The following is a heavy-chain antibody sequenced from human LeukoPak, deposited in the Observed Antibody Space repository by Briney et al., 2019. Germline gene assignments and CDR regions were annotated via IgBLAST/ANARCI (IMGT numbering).Heavy chain of an antibody. V-gene: IGHV3-33*06. J-gene: IGHJ4*02. CDR1: GFPFSSFG. CDR3: AKDRGGYYYYFDY. D-gene: IGHD3-22*01. Sequence: PGRSLRLSCAASGFPFSSFGMHWVRQAPRKGLEWVAVLWYDGSNKYYADSVKGRFTISRDNSKNTLYLQMNSLRAEDTAVYYCAKDRGGYYYYFDYWGQGTLVTVSS. CDR2: LWYDGSNK.